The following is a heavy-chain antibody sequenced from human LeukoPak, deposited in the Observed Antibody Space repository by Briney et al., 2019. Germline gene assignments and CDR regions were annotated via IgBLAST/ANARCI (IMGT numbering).Heavy chain of an antibody. V-gene: IGHV4-59*01. CDR3: ARDRYCSGGSCNWFDP. J-gene: IGHJ5*02. CDR2: IYYSGST. Sequence: SETLSLTCTVSGGSISSYYWSWIRQPPGKGLEWIGYIYYSGSTNYNPSLKCRVTISVDTSKNQFSLKLSSVTAADTAVYYCARDRYCSGGSCNWFDPWGQGTLVTVSS. CDR1: GGSISSYY. D-gene: IGHD2-15*01.